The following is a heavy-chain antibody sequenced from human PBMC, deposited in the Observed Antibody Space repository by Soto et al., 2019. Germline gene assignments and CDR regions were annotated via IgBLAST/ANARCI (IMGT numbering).Heavy chain of an antibody. CDR1: GGSFSGYY. J-gene: IGHJ4*02. D-gene: IGHD3-9*01. CDR2: INHSGST. Sequence: SETLSLTCAVYGGSFSGYYWSWIRQPPGKGLEWIGEINHSGSTNYNPSLKSRVTISVDTSKNQFSLKLSSVTAADTAVYYCARAGWELRYFDWLAPIAVFDYWGQGTLVTVSS. V-gene: IGHV4-34*01. CDR3: ARAGWELRYFDWLAPIAVFDY.